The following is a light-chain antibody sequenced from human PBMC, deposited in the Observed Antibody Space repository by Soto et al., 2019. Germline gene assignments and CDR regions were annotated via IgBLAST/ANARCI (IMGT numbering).Light chain of an antibody. CDR3: QQYSNWPPIT. Sequence: EIVMTQSPATLSVSPGERATLPCRASQSVNNNLAWYQQKPGQAPRLLIHGASTRAAGIPDRFSGSGSGTDFTLTISRLEPEDFAVYYCQQYSNWPPITFGQGTRLEIK. CDR1: QSVNNN. J-gene: IGKJ5*01. V-gene: IGKV3D-15*01. CDR2: GAS.